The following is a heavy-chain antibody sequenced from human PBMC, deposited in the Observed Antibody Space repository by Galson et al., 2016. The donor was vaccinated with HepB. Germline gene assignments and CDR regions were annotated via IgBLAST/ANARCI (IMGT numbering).Heavy chain of an antibody. CDR3: ATGRIAAAGTSHYYAADI. CDR1: GGSLRNYG. CDR2: LIPVLSMS. J-gene: IGHJ6*02. Sequence: SVKVSCKASGGSLRNYGLSWLRQAPGQGLEWMGRLIPVLSMSNYTQKFQGRVTITADRSTNIGYMELSSLRSEDTAVYYCATGRIAAAGTSHYYAADIWGQGTTVTVSS. V-gene: IGHV1-69*04. D-gene: IGHD6-13*01.